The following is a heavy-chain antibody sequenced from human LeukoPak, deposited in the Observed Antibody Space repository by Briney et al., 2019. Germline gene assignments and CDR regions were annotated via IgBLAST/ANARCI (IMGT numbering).Heavy chain of an antibody. J-gene: IGHJ3*02. CDR3: ARELREHGVFDI. CDR1: GFTVSSNY. Sequence: GGSLRLSCAASGFTVSSNYMSWVRQAAGKGLEWVSEIYSDGSTYYAASVKGRFSISRDNSKSTVYLQMNSLRVEDTAVYYCARELREHGVFDIWGQGTMVTVSS. D-gene: IGHD3-16*01. CDR2: IYSDGST. V-gene: IGHV3-53*01.